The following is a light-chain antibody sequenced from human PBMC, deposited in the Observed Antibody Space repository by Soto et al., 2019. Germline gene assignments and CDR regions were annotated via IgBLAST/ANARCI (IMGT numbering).Light chain of an antibody. CDR2: DAS. CDR3: QQRSNWLWT. Sequence: EIVLTQSPATLSLSPEERATLSCRASQSVSSYLAWYQQKPGQAPRLLIYDASNRATGIPARFSGSGSGTDFTLTISSLEPQDFAVYYCQQRSNWLWTFGQGTKVEIK. V-gene: IGKV3-11*01. CDR1: QSVSSY. J-gene: IGKJ1*01.